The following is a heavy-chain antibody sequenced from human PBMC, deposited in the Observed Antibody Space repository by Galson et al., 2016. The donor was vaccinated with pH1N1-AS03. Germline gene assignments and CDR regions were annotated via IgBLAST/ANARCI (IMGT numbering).Heavy chain of an antibody. J-gene: IGHJ2*01. CDR2: INNDGRSI. CDR3: PRTRRDGYSPDYWYFDL. V-gene: IGHV3-74*01. D-gene: IGHD5-24*01. Sequence: SLRLSCAASGFTFSNYWMHWVRQAPGKGLVWVSRINNDGRSINYVDSVKGRFTISRDNAKRTLYLQMNNLRAEDTAVYYCPRTRRDGYSPDYWYFDLWGRGTLVTVSS. CDR1: GFTFSNYW.